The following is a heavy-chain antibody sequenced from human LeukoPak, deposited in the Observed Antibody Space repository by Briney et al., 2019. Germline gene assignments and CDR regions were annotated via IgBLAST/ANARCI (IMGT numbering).Heavy chain of an antibody. V-gene: IGHV4-4*02. D-gene: IGHD1-7*01. J-gene: IGHJ3*02. CDR3: ARDSHWKYSGAFDI. CDR2: IDHSGNT. CDR1: GGSISSPNW. Sequence: PSATLSLTCAVSGGSISSPNWWSWARQAPGKGLEWIGEIDHSGNTNYNPPLESRFTISIDKSKNQFSLKVIFVTAADTAVYYCARDSHWKYSGAFDIWGPGTLVTVSS.